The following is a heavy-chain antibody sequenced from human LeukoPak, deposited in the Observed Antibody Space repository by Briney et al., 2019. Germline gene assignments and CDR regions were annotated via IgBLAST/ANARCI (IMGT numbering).Heavy chain of an antibody. J-gene: IGHJ4*02. D-gene: IGHD3-10*01. CDR1: GESFSGYY. CDR2: IHHSGST. V-gene: IGHV4-34*01. Sequence: PSETLSLTCAVYGESFSGYYWSWIRQPPGKGLEWIGQIHHSGSTSYSPSLKSRVTISVDTSMHQFSLKLSSVTAVDTAVYYCARHGIGLGSGTNFDYWGQGTLVTVSS. CDR3: ARHGIGLGSGTNFDY.